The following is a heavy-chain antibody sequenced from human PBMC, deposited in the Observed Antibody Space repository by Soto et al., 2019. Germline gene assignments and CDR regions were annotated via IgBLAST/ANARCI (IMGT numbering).Heavy chain of an antibody. CDR2: INPGDSDT. CDR1: GFSFSKYK. J-gene: IGHJ6*02. D-gene: IGHD4-17*01. V-gene: IGHV5-51*01. CDR3: ATSVGDSYYYYYGMDV. Sequence: PGESLKISCEGSGFSFSKYKIGWVRQMPGKGLEWMGIINPGDSDTRYSPSFQGQVTISADKSISTAYLQWSTLKASDTATYYCATSVGDSYYYYYGMDVWGQGTTVTVSS.